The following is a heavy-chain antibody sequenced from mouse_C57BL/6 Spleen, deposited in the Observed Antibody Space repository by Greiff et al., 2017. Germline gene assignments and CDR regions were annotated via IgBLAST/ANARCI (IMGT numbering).Heavy chain of an antibody. J-gene: IGHJ2*01. D-gene: IGHD2-3*01. CDR1: GFPFSSYA. V-gene: IGHV5-4*01. Sequence: EVQLVESGGGLVKPGGSLKLSCAPSGFPFSSYAMSWFRQTPEKRLEWVATISDGGSYTYYPDNVKGRFTISRDNAKNNLYLQMSHLKSEDTAMYYCARGIYDGYYFDYWGQGTTLTVSS. CDR2: ISDGGSYT. CDR3: ARGIYDGYYFDY.